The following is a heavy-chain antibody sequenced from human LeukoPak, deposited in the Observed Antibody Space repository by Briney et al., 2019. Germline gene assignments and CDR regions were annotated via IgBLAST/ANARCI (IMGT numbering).Heavy chain of an antibody. V-gene: IGHV1-69*05. J-gene: IGHJ4*02. CDR1: GGTFSSYA. CDR3: ARDEDTAMDY. CDR2: IIPIFGTA. Sequence: ASVKVSCKASGGTFSSYAISWVRQAPGQGREWMGRIIPIFGTANYAQKFQGRVTITTDESTSTAYMELSSLRSEDTAVYYCARDEDTAMDYWGQGTLVTVSS. D-gene: IGHD5-18*01.